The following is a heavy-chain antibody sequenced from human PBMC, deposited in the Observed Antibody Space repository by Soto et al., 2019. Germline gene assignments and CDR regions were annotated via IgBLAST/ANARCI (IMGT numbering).Heavy chain of an antibody. CDR3: TTDPEGSSWYVRWIDY. CDR1: SVSNAW. D-gene: IGHD6-13*01. J-gene: IGHJ4*02. CDR2: IKSKTDGGTT. V-gene: IGHV3-15*07. Sequence: SVSNAWMNWVRQAPGKGLEWVGRIKSKTDGGTTDYAAPVKGRFTISRDDSKNTLYLQMNSLKTEDTAVYYCTTDPEGSSWYVRWIDYWGQGTLVTVSS.